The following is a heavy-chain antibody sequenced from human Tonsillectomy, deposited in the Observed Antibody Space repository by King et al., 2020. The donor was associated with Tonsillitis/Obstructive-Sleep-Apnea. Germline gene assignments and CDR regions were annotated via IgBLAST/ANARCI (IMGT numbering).Heavy chain of an antibody. D-gene: IGHD2-2*01. Sequence: DVQLVESGGGLVQPGESLRLSCATSGFTFSNSAMSWVRQAPETGLEWVSAISGSGGSTYYAESVKGRFTISRDNSKNTLYLDMNPLRAEDTAVYYCAKAPTALPALFDYWGQGTLVTVSS. V-gene: IGHV3-23*04. CDR3: AKAPTALPALFDY. CDR1: GFTFSNSA. J-gene: IGHJ4*02. CDR2: ISGSGGST.